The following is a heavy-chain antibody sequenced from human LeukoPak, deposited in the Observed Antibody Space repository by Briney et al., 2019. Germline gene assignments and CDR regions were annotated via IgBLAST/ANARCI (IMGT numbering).Heavy chain of an antibody. CDR1: GFTFSSYS. Sequence: GGSLRLSCAASGFTFSSYSMTWVRQAPGKGLEWVSSISSSGSYIYYADSVKGRFTISRDNAKNSLYLQMNSLRAEDTAVYYCARNRYAAMAPSYWGQGTLVTVSS. J-gene: IGHJ4*02. CDR3: ARNRYAAMAPSY. D-gene: IGHD5-18*01. V-gene: IGHV3-21*01. CDR2: ISSSGSYI.